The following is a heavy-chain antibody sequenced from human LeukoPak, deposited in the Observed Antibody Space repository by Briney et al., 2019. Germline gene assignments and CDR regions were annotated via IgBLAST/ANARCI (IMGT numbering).Heavy chain of an antibody. CDR3: ARDSLNSGWDFDY. CDR1: GYTFTSYG. Sequence: ASVKVSCKASGYTFTSYGIIWVRQATGQGLEWMGWISAYKGNTKYAQKFQGRVTMTTDTSTRTVYMEVRSPRSDDTAVYYCARDSLNSGWDFDYWGQGTLVTVSS. J-gene: IGHJ4*02. V-gene: IGHV1-18*01. D-gene: IGHD6-19*01. CDR2: ISAYKGNT.